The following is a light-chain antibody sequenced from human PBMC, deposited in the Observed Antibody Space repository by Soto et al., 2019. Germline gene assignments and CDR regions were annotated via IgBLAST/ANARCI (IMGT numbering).Light chain of an antibody. J-gene: IGLJ1*01. CDR1: SSNIGAGYD. V-gene: IGLV1-40*01. CDR2: GNS. Sequence: QSALTEPLSVSGAPGQRVTISCTGSSSNIGAGYDVHWYQQLPGTAPKLLIYGNSNRPSGVPDRFSGSKSGTSASLAITGLQAEHEVEYYCAYSDSNLRGLYVFGPGTKV. CDR3: AYSDSNLRGLYV.